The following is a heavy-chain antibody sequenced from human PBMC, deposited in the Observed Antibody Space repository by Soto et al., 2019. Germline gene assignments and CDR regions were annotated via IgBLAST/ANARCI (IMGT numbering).Heavy chain of an antibody. Sequence: QAQLVESGGGVVQPGRSLRLSCAASGFTFSSYGMHWIRQAPGKGLEWVAFTWYDGRNNYYADSVKGRFTISRDNSNNTLYLQLHSLRAEDTAVSYCARDFGYTWKSHWFDPWGQGTLVTVSS. CDR2: TWYDGRNN. J-gene: IGHJ5*02. CDR1: GFTFSSYG. D-gene: IGHD1-20*01. CDR3: ARDFGYTWKSHWFDP. V-gene: IGHV3-33*01.